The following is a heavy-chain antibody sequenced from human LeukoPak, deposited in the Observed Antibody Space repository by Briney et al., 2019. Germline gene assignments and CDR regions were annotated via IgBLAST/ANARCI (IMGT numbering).Heavy chain of an antibody. CDR1: GFTFNTYG. CDR2: ISGNGANT. J-gene: IGHJ5*02. Sequence: GGSLRLSCAASGFTFNTYGMSWVRQAPGKGLEWVSSISGNGANTYYADSVKGRFTISRDSSKNTLYLQMNSLRAEDTAVYYCAKGAYPDRYTCFDPWGQGTQVTVSS. CDR3: AKGAYPDRYTCFDP. D-gene: IGHD1-1*01. V-gene: IGHV3-23*01.